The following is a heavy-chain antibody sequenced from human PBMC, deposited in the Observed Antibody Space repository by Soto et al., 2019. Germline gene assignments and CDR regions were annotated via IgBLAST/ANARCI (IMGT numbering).Heavy chain of an antibody. Sequence: GALRLSCAASGFTFSSYSMNWVRQAPGKGLEWVSSISSSSSYIYYADSVKGRFTISRDNAKNSLYLQMNSLRAEDTAVYYCARDLAGLYSARMDVWGQGTTVTVSS. CDR3: ARDLAGLYSARMDV. D-gene: IGHD5-12*01. J-gene: IGHJ6*02. V-gene: IGHV3-21*01. CDR2: ISSSSSYI. CDR1: GFTFSSYS.